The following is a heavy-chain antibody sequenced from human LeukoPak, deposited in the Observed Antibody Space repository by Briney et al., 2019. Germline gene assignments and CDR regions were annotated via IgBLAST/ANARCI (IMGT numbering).Heavy chain of an antibody. D-gene: IGHD1-26*01. CDR3: AREDSEAFDY. Sequence: GRSLRLSCAASGFTFSSYSMHWVRQAPGKGLEWVAVISYDGSNKYYADSVKGRFTISRDNSKNTLYLQMNSLRGEDAAVYYCAREDSEAFDYWGQGTLVTVSS. J-gene: IGHJ4*02. V-gene: IGHV3-30-3*01. CDR2: ISYDGSNK. CDR1: GFTFSSYS.